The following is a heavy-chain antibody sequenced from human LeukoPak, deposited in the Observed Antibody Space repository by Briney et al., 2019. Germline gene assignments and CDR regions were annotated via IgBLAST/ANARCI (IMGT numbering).Heavy chain of an antibody. Sequence: GGSLRLSCAASGFTFSSYWMSWVRQVPGKGLEWVANIKQDGSVKNYVDSVKGRFSISRDNAKNSLFLQMNSLRAEDTAVYYCAKDRRGGSYYAATLDIWGQGTMVTVSS. D-gene: IGHD1-26*01. J-gene: IGHJ3*02. CDR1: GFTFSSYW. CDR3: AKDRRGGSYYAATLDI. CDR2: IKQDGSVK. V-gene: IGHV3-7*01.